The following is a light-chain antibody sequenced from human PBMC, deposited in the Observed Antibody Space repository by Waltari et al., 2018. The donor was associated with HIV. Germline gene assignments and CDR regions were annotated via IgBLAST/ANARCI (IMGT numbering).Light chain of an antibody. CDR2: LNT. CDR3: QSYDTSLSAYV. Sequence: QSVLTQPPSVSGAPGQRVTISCTGSGSNIGAGAHVHWYQQLPGTAPKLLIYLNTNRPSVVPDRFSGSKSGTSASLAIAVLRSEDEADYYCQSYDTSLSAYVFGTGTKVTVL. CDR1: GSNIGAGAH. J-gene: IGLJ1*01. V-gene: IGLV1-40*01.